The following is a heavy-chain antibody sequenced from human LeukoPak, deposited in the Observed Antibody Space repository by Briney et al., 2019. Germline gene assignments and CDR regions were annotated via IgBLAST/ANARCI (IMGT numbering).Heavy chain of an antibody. CDR1: GFTLDDND. V-gene: IGHV3-20*01. J-gene: IGHJ5*02. D-gene: IGHD6-19*01. CDR3: ARDQGTYSSGSNWFDP. Sequence: GGSLRLSCAASGFTLDDNDMSWVGQAPGKGLEWVSGINWNGGSTGYADSVKGRFTISRDNAKSSLYLQMNSLRAEDTALYHCARDQGTYSSGSNWFDPWGQGTLVTVSS. CDR2: INWNGGST.